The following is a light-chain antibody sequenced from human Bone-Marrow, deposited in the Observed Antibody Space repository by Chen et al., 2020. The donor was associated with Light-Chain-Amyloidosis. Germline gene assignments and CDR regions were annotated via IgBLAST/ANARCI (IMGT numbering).Light chain of an antibody. J-gene: IGLJ3*02. Sequence: SYVLTQPSSVSVAPGQTATIACGGNNIGSTGVHWYQQTPGQARLLVVYDDSDRPSGIPERLSGSNSGNTATLTISRVEAGDEADDYCQVWDRSSDRPVFGGGTKLTVL. CDR1: NIGSTG. CDR3: QVWDRSSDRPV. CDR2: DDS. V-gene: IGLV3-21*02.